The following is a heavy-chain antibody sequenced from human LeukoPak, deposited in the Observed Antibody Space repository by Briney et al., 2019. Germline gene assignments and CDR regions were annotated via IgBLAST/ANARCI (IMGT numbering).Heavy chain of an antibody. CDR2: IKSDGST. J-gene: IGHJ5*01. V-gene: IGHV3-74*01. CDR3: ARTPYSGSYYNHWFDS. Sequence: PGGSLRLSCAASGFTFSSDWMDCGRQPPGKGLVWVSRIKSDGSTTYADSVKCRFTISRDNAKNTLYLYMNSLRAEDTAVYYCARTPYSGSYYNHWFDSWGQGTLVTVSS. CDR1: GFTFSSDW. D-gene: IGHD3-10*01.